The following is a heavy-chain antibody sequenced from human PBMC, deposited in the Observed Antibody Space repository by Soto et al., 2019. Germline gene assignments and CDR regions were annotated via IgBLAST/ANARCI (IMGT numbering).Heavy chain of an antibody. J-gene: IGHJ6*02. CDR3: ARGGWNYDCIDV. CDR1: GFTFSSYS. D-gene: IGHD3-3*01. Sequence: GGSLRLSCAVSGFTFSSYSMHWVRQDPDMGLEWISSVSNSGSMIHYSASVKGRFTISRDNAMNSLYLQMNSLSDEDTAVYYCARGGWNYDCIDVWGRGTTVTVSS. CDR2: VSNSGSMI. V-gene: IGHV3-48*02.